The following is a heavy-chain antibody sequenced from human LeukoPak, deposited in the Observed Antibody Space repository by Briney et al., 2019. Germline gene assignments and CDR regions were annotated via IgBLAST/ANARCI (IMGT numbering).Heavy chain of an antibody. J-gene: IGHJ4*02. CDR3: ASTSLYSYGPTY. CDR1: GGPISSGSYS. CDR2: IYTSGST. D-gene: IGHD5-18*01. Sequence: PSETLPLTFCVPGGPISSGSYSWSWIRQPSGKGLEWIGRIYTSGSTNYSPSLKSRVTISVETSKNQFSLKLSSVTAADTAVYYCASTSLYSYGPTYWGQGTLVTVSS. V-gene: IGHV4-61*02.